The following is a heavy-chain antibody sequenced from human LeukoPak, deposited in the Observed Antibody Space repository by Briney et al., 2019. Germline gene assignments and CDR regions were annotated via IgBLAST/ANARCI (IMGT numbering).Heavy chain of an antibody. D-gene: IGHD3-22*01. CDR2: IYTSGST. CDR1: GGSISSYY. J-gene: IGHJ4*02. V-gene: IGHV4-4*09. CDR3: ARLLPDYYDSSGFFDY. Sequence: PSETLSLTCTVSGGSISSYYWSWIRQPPGKGLEWIGYIYTSGSTNYNPSLKSRVSISVDTSKNQFSLKLSSVTAADTAVYYCARLLPDYYDSSGFFDYWGQGTLVTVSS.